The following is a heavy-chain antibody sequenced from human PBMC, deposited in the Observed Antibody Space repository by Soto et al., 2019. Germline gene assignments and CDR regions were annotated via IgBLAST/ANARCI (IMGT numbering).Heavy chain of an antibody. D-gene: IGHD2-21*01. J-gene: IGHJ4*02. Sequence: EVQLVESGGGLVKPGESLRLSCVASGFSFSNAWMNWVRQAPGKGLEWVGRIKRESDGGITEYAAFVKGRLTISRDDSKNMVSLQLTSLRVEDTAVYYCTSRVITTNDNWGQGTLVTVSA. V-gene: IGHV3-15*07. CDR1: GFSFSNAW. CDR2: IKRESDGGIT. CDR3: TSRVITTNDN.